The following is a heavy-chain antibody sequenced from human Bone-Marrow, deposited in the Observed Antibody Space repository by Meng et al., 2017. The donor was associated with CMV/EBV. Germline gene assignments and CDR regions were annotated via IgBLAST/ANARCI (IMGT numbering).Heavy chain of an antibody. V-gene: IGHV3-30*04. D-gene: IGHD6-13*01. Sequence: GGSLRLSCAASGFTFSSYAMHWVRQAPGKGLEWVAVISYDGSNKYYADSVKGRFTISRDNSKNTLYLQMNSLRAEDTAVYYCARDGGYSSSWTDYYYYYGMDVWGQGTMVTVSS. CDR1: GFTFSSYA. CDR3: ARDGGYSSSWTDYYYYYGMDV. CDR2: ISYDGSNK. J-gene: IGHJ6*02.